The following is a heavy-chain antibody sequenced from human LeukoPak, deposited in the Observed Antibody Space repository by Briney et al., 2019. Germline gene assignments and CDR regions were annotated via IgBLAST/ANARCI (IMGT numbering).Heavy chain of an antibody. V-gene: IGHV1-8*01. CDR1: GYTFTSYD. J-gene: IGHJ3*02. CDR3: ARAKGGTYYYDSSGSRAFDI. Sequence: ASVKVSCKASGYTFTSYDINWVRQATGQGLEWMGWMNPNSGNTGYAQKFQGRVTMTRNTSISTAHMELSSLRSEDTAVYYCARAKGGTYYYDSSGSRAFDIWGQGTMVTVSS. D-gene: IGHD3-22*01. CDR2: MNPNSGNT.